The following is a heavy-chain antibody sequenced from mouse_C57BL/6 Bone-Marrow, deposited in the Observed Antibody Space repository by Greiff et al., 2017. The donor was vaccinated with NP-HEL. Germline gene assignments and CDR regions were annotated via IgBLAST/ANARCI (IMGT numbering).Heavy chain of an antibody. V-gene: IGHV1-7*01. CDR1: GYTFTSYW. CDR2: INPSSGYT. D-gene: IGHD1-3*01. Sequence: VHLVESGAELAKPGASVKLSCKASGYTFTSYWMHWVKQRPGQGLEWIGYINPSSGYTKYNQKFKDKATLTADKSSSTAYMQLSSLTYEDSAVYYCAIDNSLEYYAMDYWGQGTSVTVSS. CDR3: AIDNSLEYYAMDY. J-gene: IGHJ4*01.